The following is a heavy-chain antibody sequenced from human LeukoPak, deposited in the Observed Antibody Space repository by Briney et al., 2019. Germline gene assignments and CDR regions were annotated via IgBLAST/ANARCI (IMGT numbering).Heavy chain of an antibody. V-gene: IGHV1-24*01. J-gene: IGHJ4*02. CDR2: FDPEDGET. CDR1: GYTLTELS. D-gene: IGHD2-8*02. CDR3: ATDLLGYCTGGTCYSDY. Sequence: ASVKVSCKVSGYTLTELSMHWVRQAPGKGLEWMGGFDPEDGETIYAQKFQGRLTMTEDTSTDTAYMALSSLKSEDTAVYYCATDLLGYCTGGTCYSDYWGQGTLVTVSS.